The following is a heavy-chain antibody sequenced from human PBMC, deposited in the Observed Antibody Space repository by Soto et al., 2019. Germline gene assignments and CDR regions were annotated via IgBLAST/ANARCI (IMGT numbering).Heavy chain of an antibody. D-gene: IGHD4-17*01. Sequence: GGSLRLSCAASGFTFSSYWMSWVRQAPGKGLEWVANIKQDGSEKYYVDSVKGRFTISRDNAKNSLYLQMNSLRAEDTAVCYCARALRVTTYYYYYGMDVWGQGTTVTVSS. V-gene: IGHV3-7*05. CDR2: IKQDGSEK. CDR1: GFTFSSYW. J-gene: IGHJ6*02. CDR3: ARALRVTTYYYYYGMDV.